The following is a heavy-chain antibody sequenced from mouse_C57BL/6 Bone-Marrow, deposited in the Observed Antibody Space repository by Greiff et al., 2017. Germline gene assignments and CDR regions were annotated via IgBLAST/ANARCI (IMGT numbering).Heavy chain of an antibody. V-gene: IGHV1-62-2*01. CDR2: FYPGSGSI. Sequence: VKLMESGAELVRPGASVKLSCKASGYTFTDYSIHWVKQRPGQGLEWIGWFYPGSGSIKYNEKFKDKATLTADKSSSTVYMELSRLTSEDSAVYFCAIYGDYSYGSSCCFDYWGQGTTLTVSS. J-gene: IGHJ2*01. CDR3: AIYGDYSYGSSCCFDY. D-gene: IGHD1-1*01. CDR1: GYTFTDYS.